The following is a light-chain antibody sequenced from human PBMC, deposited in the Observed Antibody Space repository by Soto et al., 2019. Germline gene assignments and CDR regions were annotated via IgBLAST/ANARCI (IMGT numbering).Light chain of an antibody. CDR3: QQRSNWLPIT. CDR1: QSVSSY. J-gene: IGKJ5*01. Sequence: EIVLTQSPATLSLSPGERATLSCSARQSVSSYLAWYQQKPGQAPRLLIYDASNRASGIPARFSGSASGTDFPLTSSSLEPEDFAVYYCQQRSNWLPITCGQGTRLEIK. CDR2: DAS. V-gene: IGKV3-11*01.